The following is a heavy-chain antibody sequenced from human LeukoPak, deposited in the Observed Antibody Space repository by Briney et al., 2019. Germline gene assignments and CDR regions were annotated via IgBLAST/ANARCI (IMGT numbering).Heavy chain of an antibody. D-gene: IGHD2-2*01. CDR3: AKDYPECTGTTCSGEAFFDY. Sequence: GGSLRLSCAASRFTFSNYAMSWVRPAAGRGLEWVSGITSGHSTFYADSVKGRFTISRDNSKNTVYLQMNSLRAEDRAVYYCAKDYPECTGTTCSGEAFFDYWGQGTLVTVSS. J-gene: IGHJ4*02. V-gene: IGHV3-23*01. CDR2: ITSGHST. CDR1: RFTFSNYA.